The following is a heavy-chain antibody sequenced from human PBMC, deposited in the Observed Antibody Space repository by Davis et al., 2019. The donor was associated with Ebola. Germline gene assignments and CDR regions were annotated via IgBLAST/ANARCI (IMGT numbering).Heavy chain of an antibody. Sequence: PGGSLRLSCVVSGFNFNTYAMHWVRQAPGMGLEWVAVISFDGSLKYYADSMKGRFTTSRDNSKSTLYLQVNTLRTDDTAIYYCARENYFGSGILDALDIWGQGTMVTVSS. D-gene: IGHD3-10*01. CDR2: ISFDGSLK. CDR3: ARENYFGSGILDALDI. J-gene: IGHJ3*02. CDR1: GFNFNTYA. V-gene: IGHV3-30-3*01.